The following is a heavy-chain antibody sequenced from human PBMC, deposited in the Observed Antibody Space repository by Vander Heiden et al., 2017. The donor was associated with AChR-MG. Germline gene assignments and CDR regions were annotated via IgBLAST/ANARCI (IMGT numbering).Heavy chain of an antibody. J-gene: IGHJ4*01. D-gene: IGHD3-10*01. CDR1: GFTFSSYG. V-gene: IGHV3-23*01. CDR2: ICGSGDST. Sequence: EVQLLESGGGLVQPGGSLRLPCAASGFTFSSYGMRWVCQGPGKGGEWVSAICGSGDSTYHADSVYCWFTISRDYSKNTLCLQMNSLSDQHTAVYYCARCGYGLVSYRELFDYW. CDR3: ARCGYGLVSYRELFDY.